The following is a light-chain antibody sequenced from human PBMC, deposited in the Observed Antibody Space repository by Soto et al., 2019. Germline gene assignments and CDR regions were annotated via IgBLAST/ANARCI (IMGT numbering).Light chain of an antibody. CDR1: SGHSSYA. J-gene: IGLJ2*01. V-gene: IGLV4-69*01. Sequence: QLVLTQSPSASASLGASVKLTCTLSSGHSSYAIAWHQQRPDKGPRYLMKLNSDGSHSKGDGIPDRFSGSSSGAERYLTISSLQYEDEADYYCQTWVTGIQVFGGGTKLTVL. CDR3: QTWVTGIQV. CDR2: LNSDGSH.